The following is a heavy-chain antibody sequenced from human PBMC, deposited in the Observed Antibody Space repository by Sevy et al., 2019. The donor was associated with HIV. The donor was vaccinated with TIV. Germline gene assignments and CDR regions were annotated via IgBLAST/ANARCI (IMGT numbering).Heavy chain of an antibody. CDR1: GFTVSSNY. D-gene: IGHD3-22*01. CDR2: IYSGGST. J-gene: IGHJ3*02. V-gene: IGHV3-53*01. CDR3: ASSFATYYYDSSGYLRGDAFDI. Sequence: VGSLRLSCAASGFTVSSNYMSWVRQAPGKGLEWVSVIYSGGSTYYADSVKGRFTISRDNSKNTLNLHMNSRRAEDTAVYYCASSFATYYYDSSGYLRGDAFDIWGQGTMVTVSS.